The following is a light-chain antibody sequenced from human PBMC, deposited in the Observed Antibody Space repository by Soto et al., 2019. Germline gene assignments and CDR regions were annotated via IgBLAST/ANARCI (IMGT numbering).Light chain of an antibody. V-gene: IGKV3-20*01. CDR1: QSLNSSY. Sequence: DIVLTQSPGTLSLSPGERATLSCRASQSLNSSYLAWYQQKPGQAPRLLIYDASSRATGIPDRFSGSGSGTDFTLTISRLEPEDSAVYYCQQYGGSPPITFGQGTRLEIK. CDR3: QQYGGSPPIT. CDR2: DAS. J-gene: IGKJ5*01.